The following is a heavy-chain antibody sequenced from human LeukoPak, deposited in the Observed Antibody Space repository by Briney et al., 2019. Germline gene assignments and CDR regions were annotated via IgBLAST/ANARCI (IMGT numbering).Heavy chain of an antibody. D-gene: IGHD2-15*01. CDR2: IYPGDSDT. CDR3: AMPRLVAATLDAFDI. V-gene: IGHV5-51*01. J-gene: IGHJ3*02. Sequence: GESLKISCKGSGYSFTSYWIGWVRQMPGKGLEWMGIIYPGDSDTRYSPSFQGQVTISADKSISTAYLQWSSLKASDTAMYYCAMPRLVAATLDAFDIWGQGTMVTVSS. CDR1: GYSFTSYW.